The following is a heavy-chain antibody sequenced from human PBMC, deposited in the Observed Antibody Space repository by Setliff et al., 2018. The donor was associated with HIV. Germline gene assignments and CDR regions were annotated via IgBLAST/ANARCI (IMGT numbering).Heavy chain of an antibody. CDR1: GYTLTGYF. D-gene: IGHD2-2*01. Sequence: ASVKVSCKASGYTLTGYFIHWVRQAPGQGLEWMGRIIPNSAGTNYAQKFQGRVTMTRDTSISTAYMELSRLRSDDTAVYYCARDRGVPDDHYDYYYYMDVWGKGTTVTVSS. CDR3: ARDRGVPDDHYDYYYYMDV. J-gene: IGHJ6*03. CDR2: IIPNSAGT. V-gene: IGHV1-2*06.